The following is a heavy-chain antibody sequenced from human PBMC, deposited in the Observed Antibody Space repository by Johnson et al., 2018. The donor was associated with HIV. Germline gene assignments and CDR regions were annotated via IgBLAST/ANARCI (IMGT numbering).Heavy chain of an antibody. CDR2: IKSKTDGGTT. CDR3: ARDRPPGATLSDAFDI. CDR1: GFTFSNAW. D-gene: IGHD1-26*01. J-gene: IGHJ3*02. Sequence: EVLLLESGGGLVKPGGSLRLSCAASGFTFSNAWMSWVRQAPGKGLEWVGRIKSKTDGGTTDYAAPVKGRFTISRDDSKNTLYLQMNSLKTEDTAVYYCARDRPPGATLSDAFDIWGQGTMVTVSS. V-gene: IGHV3-15*01.